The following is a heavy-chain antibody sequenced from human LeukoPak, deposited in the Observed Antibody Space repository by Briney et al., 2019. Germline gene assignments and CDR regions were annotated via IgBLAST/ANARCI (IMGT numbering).Heavy chain of an antibody. Sequence: SETLSLTCTVSGSISSYYWSWIRQPPGKGLEWIGYIYTSGSTNYNPSLKSRATISVDTSKNQFSLDLSSVTAADTAVYYCARQKCTSTSCLTKNAFDIWGQGTMVTVSS. V-gene: IGHV4-4*09. CDR3: ARQKCTSTSCLTKNAFDI. J-gene: IGHJ3*02. CDR2: IYTSGST. CDR1: GSISSYY. D-gene: IGHD2-2*01.